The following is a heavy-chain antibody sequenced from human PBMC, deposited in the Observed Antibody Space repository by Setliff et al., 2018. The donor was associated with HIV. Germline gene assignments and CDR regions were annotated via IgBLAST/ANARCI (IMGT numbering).Heavy chain of an antibody. CDR1: GDSIRSRSFY. J-gene: IGHJ4*02. V-gene: IGHV4-31*03. Sequence: PSETLSLTCSVLGDSIRSRSFYWSWVRQVPGKGLEWIGHISNSGPASYNPSLKNRLVILMNSTDNHFSLRLDFVTAADTAVYYCARAAYVWGTYRFSPFDFWGQGAQVTVSS. CDR2: ISNSGPA. CDR3: ARAAYVWGTYRFSPFDF. D-gene: IGHD3-16*02.